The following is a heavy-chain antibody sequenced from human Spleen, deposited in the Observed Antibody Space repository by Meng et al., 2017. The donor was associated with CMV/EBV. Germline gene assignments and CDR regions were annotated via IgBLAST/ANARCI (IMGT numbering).Heavy chain of an antibody. CDR2: IRYDGSHK. V-gene: IGHV3-30*02. D-gene: IGHD6-13*01. CDR3: AKGTTSSWYTLFEY. Sequence: GESLKISCAASGFTFSTYGLHWVRQAPGKGLEWVAFIRYDGSHKYYVHSVKGRFTISRDNAKNSLYLQMNRLRAEDTALYYCAKGTTSSWYTLFEYWGQGTLVTVSS. J-gene: IGHJ4*02. CDR1: GFTFSTYG.